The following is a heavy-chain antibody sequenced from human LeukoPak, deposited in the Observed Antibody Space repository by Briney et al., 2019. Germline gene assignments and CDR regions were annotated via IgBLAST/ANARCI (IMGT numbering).Heavy chain of an antibody. Sequence: GESLKISCKGSGYSFTTYWIGWVGQMTGKGLEWMGMIYPGDSDTTYSPCFQGQVTISADKSISTAYLQWSSLKASDTAMYYCARQRIMGSSSWFFDYWGQGTLVTVSS. CDR3: ARQRIMGSSSWFFDY. J-gene: IGHJ4*02. CDR2: IYPGDSDT. CDR1: GYSFTTYW. D-gene: IGHD6-13*01. V-gene: IGHV5-51*01.